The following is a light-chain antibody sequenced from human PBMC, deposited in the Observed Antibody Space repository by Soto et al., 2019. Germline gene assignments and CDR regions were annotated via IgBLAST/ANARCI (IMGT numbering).Light chain of an antibody. V-gene: IGLV2-14*03. Sequence: QSALTQPASVSGSPGQSITISCTGTSSDVGGYNYVAWYQQHPGKAPKLMIYDVSNRPSGVSNRFSGSKSGNTASLTISGLQAEDEADYFCHSYTSSSTYVFGTGTQLTVL. CDR1: SSDVGGYNY. CDR2: DVS. CDR3: HSYTSSSTYV. J-gene: IGLJ1*01.